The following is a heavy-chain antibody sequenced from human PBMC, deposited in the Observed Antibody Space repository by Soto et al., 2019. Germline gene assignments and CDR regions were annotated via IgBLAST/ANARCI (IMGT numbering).Heavy chain of an antibody. CDR2: ISGSGGST. D-gene: IGHD3-3*01. Sequence: GGSLRLSCAASGLTFSSYAMSWVRQAPGKGLEWVSAISGSGGSTYYADSVKGRFTISRDNSKNTLYLQMNSLRAEDTAVYYCAKDPGWSGSQPTDYYYYGMDVWGQGTTVTVSS. J-gene: IGHJ6*02. CDR3: AKDPGWSGSQPTDYYYYGMDV. V-gene: IGHV3-23*01. CDR1: GLTFSSYA.